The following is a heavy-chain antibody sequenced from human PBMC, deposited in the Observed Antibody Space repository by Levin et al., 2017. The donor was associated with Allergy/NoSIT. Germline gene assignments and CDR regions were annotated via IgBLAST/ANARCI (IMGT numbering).Heavy chain of an antibody. V-gene: IGHV3-23*01. D-gene: IGHD2-21*02. CDR2: ITSSGGST. CDR3: AKVPCSGDCYLVDY. J-gene: IGHJ4*02. Sequence: ASVKVSCAASGFTFSRYAMSWVRQAPGKGLDWVSTITSSGGSTYYAASVKGWFTISRDNSKTTLYLQMNSLRAEDTAVYYCAKVPCSGDCYLVDYWGQGTLVTVSS. CDR1: GFTFSRYA.